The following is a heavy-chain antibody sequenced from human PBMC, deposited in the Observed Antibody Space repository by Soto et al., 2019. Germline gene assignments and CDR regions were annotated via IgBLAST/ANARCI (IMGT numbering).Heavy chain of an antibody. Sequence: QVQLQESGPGLVKPSQTLSLICTVSGGSINSGGYYWSWISQLPGKGLEWIGYIYYTGSTYYNPSLKSRITISVDTSANQFSLKLSSVTAADTAIYFCARVFKTMSFYYGMDVWGQGTAVAVSS. V-gene: IGHV4-31*03. CDR1: GGSINSGGYY. CDR3: ARVFKTMSFYYGMDV. D-gene: IGHD3-22*01. J-gene: IGHJ6*02. CDR2: IYYTGST.